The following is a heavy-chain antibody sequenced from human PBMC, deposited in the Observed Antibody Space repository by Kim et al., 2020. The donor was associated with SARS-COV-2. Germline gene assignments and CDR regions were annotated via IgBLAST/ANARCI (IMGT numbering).Heavy chain of an antibody. CDR2: ISYDGSNK. V-gene: IGHV3-30*18. CDR3: ANTVYDFWSGYIDY. Sequence: GGSLRLSCAASGFTFSSYGMHWVRQAPGKGLEWVAVISYDGSNKYYADSVKGRFTISRDNSKNTLYLQMNSLRAEDTAVYYCANTVYDFWSGYIDYWGQGTLVTVSS. D-gene: IGHD3-3*01. CDR1: GFTFSSYG. J-gene: IGHJ4*02.